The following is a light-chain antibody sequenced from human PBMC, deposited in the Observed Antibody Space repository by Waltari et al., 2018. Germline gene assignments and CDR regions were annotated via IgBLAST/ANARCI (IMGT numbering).Light chain of an antibody. CDR2: GAS. CDR3: QQYGSSIMYT. J-gene: IGKJ2*01. Sequence: VLTQSPGTLSLSPGESAPLSCRASQSLTKRYLAWYQQKPGQAPRLVIYGASSRAAGIPDRFSGSGSGIDFTLTISRLEPEDFAVYYCQQYGSSIMYTFGQGTKLEIK. CDR1: QSLTKRY. V-gene: IGKV3-20*01.